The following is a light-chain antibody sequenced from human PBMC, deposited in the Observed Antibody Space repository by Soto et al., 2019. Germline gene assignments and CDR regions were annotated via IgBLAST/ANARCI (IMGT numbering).Light chain of an antibody. Sequence: EIVLTQSPGTLSLSPGERATLSFRASQSVSSSYLAWYQQKPGRAPRLLIYGAYNRATGSPDRFSGSGSGTDFTLTISRMEPEDFAVYYCHMYGGSAITFGGGTKVDIK. V-gene: IGKV3-20*01. J-gene: IGKJ4*01. CDR1: QSVSSSY. CDR2: GAY. CDR3: HMYGGSAIT.